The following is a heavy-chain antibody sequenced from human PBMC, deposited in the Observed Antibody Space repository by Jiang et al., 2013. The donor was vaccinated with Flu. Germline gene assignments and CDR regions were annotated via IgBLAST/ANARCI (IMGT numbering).Heavy chain of an antibody. V-gene: IGHV1-3*01. Sequence: SGAEVKKPGASVKVSCKASGYTFTTYAMHWVRQAPGQRLEWAGWINAGNGITKFSQKFQGRVTITRDTSASTAYMELSSLRSEDTSVYYCAREAIAAAGIDYWGQGTLVTVSS. J-gene: IGHJ4*02. CDR2: INAGNGIT. CDR1: GYTFTTYA. CDR3: AREAIAAAGIDY. D-gene: IGHD6-13*01.